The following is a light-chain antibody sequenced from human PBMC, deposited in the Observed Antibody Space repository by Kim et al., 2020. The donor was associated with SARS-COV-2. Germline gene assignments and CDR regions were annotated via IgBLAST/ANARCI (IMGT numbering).Light chain of an antibody. CDR3: AAWDSSLSAWV. CDR1: NNNVGNQG. Sequence: QAGLTQPPSVSKGLRQTATLTCTGNNNNVGNQGATWLQQHQGHPPKLLSDRNNNRPSGISERLSASRSGNTASLTITGLQPEDEADYDCAAWDSSLSAWVFGGGTQLTVL. J-gene: IGLJ3*02. CDR2: RNN. V-gene: IGLV10-54*01.